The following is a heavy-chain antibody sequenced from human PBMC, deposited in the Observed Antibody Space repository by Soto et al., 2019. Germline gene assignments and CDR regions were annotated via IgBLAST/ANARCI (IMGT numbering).Heavy chain of an antibody. V-gene: IGHV4-59*02. CDR1: GGSVSRYY. D-gene: IGHD7-27*01. CDR3: ARDLTGDHDY. J-gene: IGHJ4*02. CDR2: IYYSGST. Sequence: SETLSLTCAGSGGSVSRYYWRWIRQPPGKGLEWIGYIYYSGSTNYNPSLKSRVTISVDTSKNQFSLKLSSVTAADTAVYYCARDLTGDHDYWGQGTLVTVSS.